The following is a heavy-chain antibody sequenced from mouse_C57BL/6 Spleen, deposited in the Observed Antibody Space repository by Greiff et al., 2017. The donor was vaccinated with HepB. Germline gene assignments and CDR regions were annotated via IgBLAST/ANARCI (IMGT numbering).Heavy chain of an antibody. V-gene: IGHV1-82*01. CDR3: ARSNGYYYGSSSFAY. CDR2: IYPGDGDT. J-gene: IGHJ3*01. CDR1: GYAFSSSW. D-gene: IGHD1-1*01. Sequence: QVQLKQSGPELVKPGASVKISCKASGYAFSSSWMNWVKQRPGKGLEWIGRIYPGDGDTNYNGKFKGKATLTADKSSSTAYMQLSSLTSEDSAVYFCARSNGYYYGSSSFAYWGQGTLVTVSA.